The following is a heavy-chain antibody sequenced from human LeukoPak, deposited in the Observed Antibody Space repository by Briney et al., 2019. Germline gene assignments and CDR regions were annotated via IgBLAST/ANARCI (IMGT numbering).Heavy chain of an antibody. J-gene: IGHJ4*02. CDR3: ARAAWFGEYAPFDY. V-gene: IGHV5-51*01. CDR2: IYPGDSDT. D-gene: IGHD3-10*01. Sequence: GESLEISCKGSGYSFTSYWIGWVRQMPGKGLEWMGIIYPGDSDTRYRASFPSQSTISADKSISPAYLQWSSLKASDTAMYYCARAAWFGEYAPFDYWGQGTLVTVSS. CDR1: GYSFTSYW.